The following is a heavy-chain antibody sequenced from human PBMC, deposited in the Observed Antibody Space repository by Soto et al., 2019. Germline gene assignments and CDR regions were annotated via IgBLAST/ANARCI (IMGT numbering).Heavy chain of an antibody. CDR1: GYTFTSYD. D-gene: IGHD3-3*01. CDR2: MNPNSGNT. J-gene: IGHJ4*02. CDR3: ARGHTIFGVVIMGAVDY. V-gene: IGHV1-8*01. Sequence: QVQLVQSGAEVKKPGASVKVSCKASGYTFTSYDINWVRQATGQELEWMGWMNPNSGNTGYAQKFQGRVTMTRNTSISTAYMELSSLRSEDTAVYYCARGHTIFGVVIMGAVDYWGQGTLVTVSS.